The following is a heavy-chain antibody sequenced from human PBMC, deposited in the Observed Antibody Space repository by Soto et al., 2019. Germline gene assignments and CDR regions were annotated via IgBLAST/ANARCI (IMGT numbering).Heavy chain of an antibody. CDR1: GFTFSVYW. CDR3: ARPGYSNYGPGVDV. CDR2: IDSDGSTT. Sequence: EVQLVESGGGLVQPGGSLRLSCAASGFTFSVYWMHWVRQAPGKGLVWVSRIDSDGSTTSYAASVKGRFTISSDNAKSTLYLQMSSLSAEDTAVYYCARPGYSNYGPGVDVWGQGTTVTVSS. J-gene: IGHJ6*02. D-gene: IGHD4-4*01. V-gene: IGHV3-74*01.